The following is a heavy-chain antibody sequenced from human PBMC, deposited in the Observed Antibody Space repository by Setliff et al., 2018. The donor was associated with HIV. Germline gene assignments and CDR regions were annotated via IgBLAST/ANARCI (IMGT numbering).Heavy chain of an antibody. V-gene: IGHV4-38-2*01. CDR2: IYHSGST. J-gene: IGHJ4*02. CDR3: ARHPNYYGSGIYNYEPLYFDY. Sequence: PSETLSLTCAVSGYSISSGYYWGWIRQPPGKGREWIGSIYHSGSTYYNPSLKSRVTISVDTSKNQFSLKLSSVTAADTAVYYCARHPNYYGSGIYNYEPLYFDYWGQGTLVTVSS. D-gene: IGHD3-10*01. CDR1: GYSISSGYY.